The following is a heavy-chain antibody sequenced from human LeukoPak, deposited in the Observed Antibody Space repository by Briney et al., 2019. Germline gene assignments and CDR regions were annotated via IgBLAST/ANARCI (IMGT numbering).Heavy chain of an antibody. V-gene: IGHV3-23*01. CDR1: GFTFSSYA. Sequence: AGGSLRLSCAASGFTFSSYAMSWVRQAPGKGLEWVSAISGSGGSTYYADSVKGRFTISRDNSKNTLYLQMNSLRAEDTAVYYCAKDHQKQLATSFDYWGQGTLVTVSS. D-gene: IGHD6-13*01. CDR3: AKDHQKQLATSFDY. CDR2: ISGSGGST. J-gene: IGHJ4*02.